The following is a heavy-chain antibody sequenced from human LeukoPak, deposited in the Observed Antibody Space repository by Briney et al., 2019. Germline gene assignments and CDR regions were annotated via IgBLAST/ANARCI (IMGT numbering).Heavy chain of an antibody. D-gene: IGHD1-26*01. V-gene: IGHV4-39*07. J-gene: IGHJ4*02. CDR1: GGSISSSSYY. CDR3: ARAPGTRIATSVDY. Sequence: PSETLSLTCTVSGGSISSSSYYWGWIRQPPGKGLEWIGSIYYSGSTYYNPSLKSRVTISVDTSKNQFSLKLSSVTAADTAVYYCARAPGTRIATSVDYWGQGTLVTVSA. CDR2: IYYSGST.